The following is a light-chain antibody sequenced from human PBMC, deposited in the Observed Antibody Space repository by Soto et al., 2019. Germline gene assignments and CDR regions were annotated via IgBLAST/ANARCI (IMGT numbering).Light chain of an antibody. CDR3: QTWVSGIEV. CDR1: SGHSSYA. V-gene: IGLV4-69*01. CDR2: LNSDGSH. J-gene: IGLJ2*01. Sequence: QPVLTQSPSASASLGVSVKLTCTLSSGHSSYAIAWHQQQPEKGPRYLMKLNSDGSHSKGDGIPDGFSGSSSGAERYLTISSLQSEDEADYYCQTWVSGIEVFGGGTKLTVL.